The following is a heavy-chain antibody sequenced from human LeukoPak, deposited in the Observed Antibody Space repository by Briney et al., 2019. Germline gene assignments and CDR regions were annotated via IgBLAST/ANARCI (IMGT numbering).Heavy chain of an antibody. D-gene: IGHD2-2*01. Sequence: PTETLYLTCTVSGGPISSSSYYWGWIRQPPGKGLEWVGSIYYSGSTYYNPSLKSRVTISADTSKNQFSLKLSSVTAADTADYYCARHQSTYPFDYWGQGTLVTVSS. CDR1: GGPISSSSYY. CDR2: IYYSGST. V-gene: IGHV4-39*01. J-gene: IGHJ4*02. CDR3: ARHQSTYPFDY.